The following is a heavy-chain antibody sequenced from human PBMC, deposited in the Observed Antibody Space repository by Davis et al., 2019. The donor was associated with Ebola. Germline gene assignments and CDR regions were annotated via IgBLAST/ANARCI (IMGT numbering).Heavy chain of an antibody. V-gene: IGHV2-5*02. CDR1: GFSLSTTGVG. D-gene: IGHD6-13*01. Sequence: SGPTLVKPTQTLMLTCTFSGFSLSTTGVGVGWIRQPPGKALEWLALIYWDDGKRYSLSLKSRLTITKDTSKNQVVLTMTNMDPVDTATYYCAHSPAAAGTFDPWGQGTLVTVSS. CDR2: IYWDDGK. CDR3: AHSPAAAGTFDP. J-gene: IGHJ5*02.